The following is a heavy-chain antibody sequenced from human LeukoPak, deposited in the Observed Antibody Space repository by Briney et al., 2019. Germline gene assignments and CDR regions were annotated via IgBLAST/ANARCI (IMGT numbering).Heavy chain of an antibody. Sequence: PSETLSLTCTISGGSISSSSYYWGWIRQPPAKGLEWIGSIYYSGSTYYNPSLKSRVTISVDTSKNQFSLKLSSVTAADTAVYYCARHIPRCHGSGSYCNYFDYWGQGTLVTVSS. J-gene: IGHJ4*02. CDR3: ARHIPRCHGSGSYCNYFDY. D-gene: IGHD3-10*01. CDR1: GGSISSSSYY. CDR2: IYYSGST. V-gene: IGHV4-39*01.